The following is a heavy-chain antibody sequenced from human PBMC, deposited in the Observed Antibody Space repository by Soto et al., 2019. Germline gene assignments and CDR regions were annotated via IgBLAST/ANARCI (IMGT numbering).Heavy chain of an antibody. CDR1: GGSISIGGYY. CDR2: IYYSGST. J-gene: IGHJ6*02. V-gene: IGHV4-31*03. Sequence: SETLSLTCTVSGGSISIGGYYWSLILQHPGKGLEWIGYIYYSGSTYYNPSLKSRVTISVDTSKNQFSLKLSSVTAADTAVYYCARDRIDSSGYSYYYYGMDVWGQGTTVTVSS. CDR3: ARDRIDSSGYSYYYYGMDV. D-gene: IGHD3-22*01.